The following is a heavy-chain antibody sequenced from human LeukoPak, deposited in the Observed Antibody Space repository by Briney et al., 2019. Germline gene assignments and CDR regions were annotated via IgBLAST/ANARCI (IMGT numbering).Heavy chain of an antibody. CDR1: GGSFSGYY. V-gene: IGHV4-34*01. D-gene: IGHD6-19*01. CDR3: ASHRSTRSAGTIDY. CDR2: INHSGST. Sequence: SETLSLTCAVYGGSFSGYYWSWIRQPPGKGLEWIGEINHSGSTNYNPSLKSRVTISVDTSKNQFSLKLSSVTAADTAVYYCASHRSTRSAGTIDYWGQGTLVTVSS. J-gene: IGHJ4*02.